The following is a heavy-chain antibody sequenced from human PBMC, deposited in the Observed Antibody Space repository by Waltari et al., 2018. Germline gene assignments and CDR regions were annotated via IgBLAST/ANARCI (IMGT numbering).Heavy chain of an antibody. CDR1: GYSISGASY. J-gene: IGHJ4*02. V-gene: IGHV4-38-2*01. Sequence: QVQLQESGPGLGKPSETLSLTCGVSGYSISGASYWGRIRQPPGKGLEWIGNIYHSGTPYYNPSLKSRVTISVDTSNNLFFLNLTSVTAADTAIYYCATSTLYASGWYLFDNWGRGTLVSVSS. CDR3: ATSTLYASGWYLFDN. D-gene: IGHD6-19*01. CDR2: IYHSGTP.